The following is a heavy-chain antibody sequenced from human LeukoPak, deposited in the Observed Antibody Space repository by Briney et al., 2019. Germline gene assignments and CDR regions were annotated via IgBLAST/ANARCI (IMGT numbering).Heavy chain of an antibody. J-gene: IGHJ5*02. Sequence: ASVKVSCKASGGTFSSYAISWVRQAPGQGLEWMGGIIPIFGTANYAQKFQGRVTITADKSTSTAYMELSSLRSEDTAVYYCARDGRITMVRGVNWFDPWGQGTLVTVSS. CDR3: ARDGRITMVRGVNWFDP. CDR1: GGTFSSYA. V-gene: IGHV1-69*06. CDR2: IIPIFGTA. D-gene: IGHD3-10*01.